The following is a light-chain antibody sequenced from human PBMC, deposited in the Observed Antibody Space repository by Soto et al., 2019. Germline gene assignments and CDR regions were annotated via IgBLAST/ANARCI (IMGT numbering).Light chain of an antibody. CDR2: NND. CDR3: AAWDDSLTAVL. Sequence: QSVLTQPPSASGTPGQSVTISCSGSSSNIGSNTVNCYQQLSGAAPTILIHNNDQRPSGVPDRFSGSKSDTSASLATSALQSADEADYYCAAWDDSLTAVLFGGGTKLTVL. CDR1: SSNIGSNT. J-gene: IGLJ3*02. V-gene: IGLV1-44*01.